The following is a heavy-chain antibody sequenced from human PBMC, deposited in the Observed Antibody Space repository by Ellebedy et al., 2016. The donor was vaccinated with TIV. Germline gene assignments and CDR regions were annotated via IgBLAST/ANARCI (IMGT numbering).Heavy chain of an antibody. J-gene: IGHJ4*02. Sequence: PGGSLRLSCEASGFPFSTAWMTWVRQAPGKGLEWVANINKDGSEEYYLDSVKGRFTISRDNAENSLYLQMNSLRAEDTAVYYCARRGLAAGGTLLYYWGQGTLVTVSS. CDR1: GFPFSTAW. D-gene: IGHD6-13*01. CDR2: INKDGSEE. V-gene: IGHV3-7*03. CDR3: ARRGLAAGGTLLYY.